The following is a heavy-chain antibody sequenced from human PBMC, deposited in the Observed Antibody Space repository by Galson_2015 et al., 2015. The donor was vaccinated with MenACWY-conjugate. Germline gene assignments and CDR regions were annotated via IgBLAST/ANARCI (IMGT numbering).Heavy chain of an antibody. V-gene: IGHV3-21*01. Sequence: SLRLSCAASGFTFSSHTLNWVRQAPGKGLEWVSSISSGSGYIYYADSVKGRFTISRDNAKNSLFLQMNSLRGEDTALYYCARGIKLYGYHYYMDVWGKGTTVSVSS. D-gene: IGHD3-3*01. J-gene: IGHJ6*03. CDR1: GFTFSSHT. CDR2: ISSGSGYI. CDR3: ARGIKLYGYHYYMDV.